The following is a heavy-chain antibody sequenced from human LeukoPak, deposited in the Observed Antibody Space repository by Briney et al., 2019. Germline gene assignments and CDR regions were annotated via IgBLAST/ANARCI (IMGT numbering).Heavy chain of an antibody. CDR3: ARDEYSGSYFGY. CDR1: GFTFSSYA. V-gene: IGHV3-30*04. J-gene: IGHJ4*02. D-gene: IGHD1-26*01. CDR2: ISNDGGTT. Sequence: PGGSLRLSCAASGFTFSSYAMHWVRRAPGKGPEWVAVISNDGGTTFYADSVKGRFTISRDNSKNTLHLQMNSLSAEDTAVYYCARDEYSGSYFGYWGQGTLVTVSS.